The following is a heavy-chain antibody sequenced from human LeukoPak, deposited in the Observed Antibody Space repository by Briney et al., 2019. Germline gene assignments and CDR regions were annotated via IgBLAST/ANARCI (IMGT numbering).Heavy chain of an antibody. Sequence: PGGSLRLSCAASGFTVSSNYMSWVRQAPGKGLEWVSVIYSGGSTYYADSVKGRFTISRDNSKNTLYLQMNSLRAEDTAVYYCARIRSEGYLDYWGQGTLVTVSS. CDR1: GFTVSSNY. J-gene: IGHJ4*02. V-gene: IGHV3-66*01. CDR2: IYSGGST. D-gene: IGHD3-10*01. CDR3: ARIRSEGYLDY.